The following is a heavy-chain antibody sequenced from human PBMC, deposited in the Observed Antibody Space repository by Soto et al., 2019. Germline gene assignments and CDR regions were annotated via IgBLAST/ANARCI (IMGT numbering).Heavy chain of an antibody. CDR2: INPNSGGT. CDR1: GYTFTGYY. Sequence: ASVKVSCKASGYTFTGYYMHWVRQAPGQGLEWMGWINPNSGGTNYAQKFQGRVTMTRDTSISTAYMELSRLRSDDTAVYYCAREARGYSGYDHYHYYYGMDVWG. V-gene: IGHV1-2*02. D-gene: IGHD5-12*01. CDR3: AREARGYSGYDHYHYYYGMDV. J-gene: IGHJ6*02.